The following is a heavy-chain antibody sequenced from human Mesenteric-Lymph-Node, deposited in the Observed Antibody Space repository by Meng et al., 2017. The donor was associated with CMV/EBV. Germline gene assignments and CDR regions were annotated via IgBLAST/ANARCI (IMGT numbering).Heavy chain of an antibody. D-gene: IGHD4-23*01. V-gene: IGHV4-34*02. CDR3: ARHQRWLKSEGGFNY. J-gene: IGHJ4*02. CDR2: INHSGST. CDR1: GGSFDGYY. Sequence: GHLPHGVAGLLKPPETLSLARAVYGGSFDGYYESWIRQPPGKGLEWIGEINHSGSTNYNPSLKSRVTISVDTSKNQFSLKLSSVTAADTAVYYCARHQRWLKSEGGFNYWGQGTLVTVSS.